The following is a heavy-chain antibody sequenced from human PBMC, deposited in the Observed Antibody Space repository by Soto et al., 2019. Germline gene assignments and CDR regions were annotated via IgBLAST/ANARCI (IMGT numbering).Heavy chain of an antibody. CDR3: AKVSNTGWYYYDA. J-gene: IGHJ4*02. CDR1: GFTFSTYG. Sequence: VQLVESGGGVVQPGGSLRLSCAASGFTFSTYGMNWVRQGPGKGPQWVALISYDGNNKYYGDYVKGRFSISRDNSKNTLDLQMNSLRPEDTAVYYCAKVSNTGWYYYDAWGQGTLVTVSS. D-gene: IGHD6-19*01. CDR2: ISYDGNNK. V-gene: IGHV3-30*18.